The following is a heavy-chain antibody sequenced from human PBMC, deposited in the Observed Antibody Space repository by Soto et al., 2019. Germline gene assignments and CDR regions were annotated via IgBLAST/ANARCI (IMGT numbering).Heavy chain of an antibody. J-gene: IGHJ4*02. D-gene: IGHD2-15*01. CDR2: IKSGVNGGTT. V-gene: IGHV3-15*01. CDR3: TQGICSPSANDF. CDR1: GFTFSNAW. Sequence: EVQLVESGGGLTEPGGSLTVSCAASGFTFSNAWMSWVRQAPGKGLEWIGLIKSGVNGGTTNYAAPVKGRFTISRDDSKNMLYLHMSSLKTEDTAVYYCTQGICSPSANDFWGQGTLVTVSS.